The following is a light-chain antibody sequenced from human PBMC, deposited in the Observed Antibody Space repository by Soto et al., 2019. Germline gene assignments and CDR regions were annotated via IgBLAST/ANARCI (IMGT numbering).Light chain of an antibody. CDR2: GAP. Sequence: DIQMTQSPSTLSASVGDRVTITCRASQSIGSWLAWFQQKPGKAPKLLIYGAPTLESGVPSRFSGSGSGTEFTLTISSLQPDDFATYYCQQYDTYSWTFGQGTKV. CDR3: QQYDTYSWT. CDR1: QSIGSW. J-gene: IGKJ1*01. V-gene: IGKV1-5*01.